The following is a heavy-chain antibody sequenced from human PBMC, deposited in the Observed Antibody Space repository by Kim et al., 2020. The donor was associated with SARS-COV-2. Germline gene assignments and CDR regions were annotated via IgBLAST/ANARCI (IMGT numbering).Heavy chain of an antibody. D-gene: IGHD4-17*01. CDR1: GFTFTSSA. CDR2: IVVGSGNT. V-gene: IGHV1-58*02. J-gene: IGHJ4*02. CDR3: AAGPSTVTTVGY. Sequence: SVKVSCKASGFTFTSSAMQWVRQARGQRLEWIGWIVVGSGNTNYAQKFQERVTITRDMSTSTAYMELSSLRSEDTAVYYCAAGPSTVTTVGYWGQGTLVTVSS.